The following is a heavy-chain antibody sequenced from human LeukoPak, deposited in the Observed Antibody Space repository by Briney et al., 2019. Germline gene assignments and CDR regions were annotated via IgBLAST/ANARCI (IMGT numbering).Heavy chain of an antibody. V-gene: IGHV4-34*01. CDR3: ATYSSSWYVDY. J-gene: IGHJ4*02. Sequence: PSETLSLTCAVYGGSFSGYYWSWIRQPPGKGLEWIGEINHSGSTNYNPSLKSRVTISVDTSKNQFSLQLSSVTAADTAVYYCATYSSSWYVDYWGQGTLVTVSS. D-gene: IGHD6-13*01. CDR1: GGSFSGYY. CDR2: INHSGST.